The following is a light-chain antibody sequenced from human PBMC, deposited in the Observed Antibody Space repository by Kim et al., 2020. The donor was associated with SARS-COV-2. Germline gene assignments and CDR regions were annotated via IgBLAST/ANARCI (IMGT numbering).Light chain of an antibody. CDR3: QTWGTGLWV. CDR2: VNFDGSH. Sequence: QPVLTQSPSASASLGASVKLTCTLSSGHNTYAIAWHQQQPGKAPQFLMKVNFDGSHDKGDGIPDRFSGSSSGAERYLAISSLHSEDEADYYCQTWGTGLWVFGVGTQLTVL. V-gene: IGLV4-69*01. CDR1: SGHNTYA. J-gene: IGLJ3*02.